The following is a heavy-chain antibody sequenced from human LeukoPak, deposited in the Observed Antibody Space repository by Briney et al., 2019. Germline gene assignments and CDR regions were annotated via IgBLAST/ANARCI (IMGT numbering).Heavy chain of an antibody. J-gene: IGHJ6*02. CDR2: ISGSGGST. CDR3: AKDPPAQHRTNYYYYGMDV. V-gene: IGHV3-23*01. Sequence: PGGSLRLSCAASGFTFSSYAMSWVRQAPGKGLEWVSAISGSGGSTYYADSVKGRFTISRDNSKNTLYLQMNSLRAEDTAVYYCAKDPPAQHRTNYYYYGMDVWGQGTTVTVSS. D-gene: IGHD1-1*01. CDR1: GFTFSSYA.